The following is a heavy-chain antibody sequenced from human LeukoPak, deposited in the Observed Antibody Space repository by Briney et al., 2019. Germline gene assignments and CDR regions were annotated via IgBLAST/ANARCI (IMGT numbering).Heavy chain of an antibody. D-gene: IGHD4-17*01. V-gene: IGHV4-39*07. CDR3: AREHYVGYFDY. CDR1: GGSISSSSYY. J-gene: IGHJ4*02. CDR2: IYYSGST. Sequence: SETLSLTCTVSGGSISSSSYYWGWIRQPPGKGLEWIGSIYYSGSTYYNPSLKSRVTISVDTSKNQFSLKLSSVTAADTAVYYCAREHYVGYFDYWGQGTLVTVSS.